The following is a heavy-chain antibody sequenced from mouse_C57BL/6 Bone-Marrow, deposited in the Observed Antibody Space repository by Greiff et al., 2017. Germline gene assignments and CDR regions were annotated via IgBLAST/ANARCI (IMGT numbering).Heavy chain of an antibody. CDR3: ARSSYGSPFAY. V-gene: IGHV3-6*01. CDR2: ISYDGSN. D-gene: IGHD1-1*01. Sequence: VQLQQSGPGLVKPSQSLSLTCSVTGYSITSGYYWNWIRQFPGNKLEWMGYISYDGSNNYNPSLKNRISITRDTSKNQCFLKLNSVTTEDTATYYCARSSYGSPFAYWGQGTLVTVSA. J-gene: IGHJ3*01. CDR1: GYSITSGYY.